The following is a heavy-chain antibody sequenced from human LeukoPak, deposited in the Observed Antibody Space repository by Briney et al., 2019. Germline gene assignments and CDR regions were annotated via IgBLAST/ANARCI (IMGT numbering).Heavy chain of an antibody. D-gene: IGHD2-15*01. J-gene: IGHJ6*03. CDR3: ARAPRVDYMDV. V-gene: IGHV3-7*01. CDR2: IKQDGSEK. Sequence: GGSLRLSCAASGFTFSSYSMNWVRQAPGKGLEWVANIKQDGSEKYYVDSVKGRFTISRDNAKNSLYLQMNSLGAEDTAVYYCARAPRVDYMDVWGKGTTVTVSS. CDR1: GFTFSSYS.